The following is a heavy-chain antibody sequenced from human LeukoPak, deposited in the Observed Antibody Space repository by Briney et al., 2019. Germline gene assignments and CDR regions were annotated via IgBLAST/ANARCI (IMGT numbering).Heavy chain of an antibody. V-gene: IGHV3-30*04. J-gene: IGHJ4*02. D-gene: IGHD1-26*01. CDR3: ARDPRGPIGCDHSGRDTFDY. Sequence: LPGGSLTLSCAASGFTFSSYAMHWVRQAPGKGLEWVAVIFYDGSIQYYADSVRGRFTISRDNSKNTLHLQLSSLRPEDTAVYYCARDPRGPIGCDHSGRDTFDYWGQGTLVTVSS. CDR1: GFTFSSYA. CDR2: IFYDGSIQ.